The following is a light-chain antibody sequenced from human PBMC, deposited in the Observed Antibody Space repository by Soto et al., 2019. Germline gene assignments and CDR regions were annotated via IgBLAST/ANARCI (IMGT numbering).Light chain of an antibody. J-gene: IGKJ2*01. Sequence: DIQMTQSPSSVSASVGDRVTISCRASQSISSWLAWYQQKPGKAPNLLIYAASSLQGGVPSRFSGSGSGTYFTLTISSLQPEDSATYYCQQANSCPHTFGQGTKVEIK. CDR3: QQANSCPHT. CDR1: QSISSW. V-gene: IGKV1-12*01. CDR2: AAS.